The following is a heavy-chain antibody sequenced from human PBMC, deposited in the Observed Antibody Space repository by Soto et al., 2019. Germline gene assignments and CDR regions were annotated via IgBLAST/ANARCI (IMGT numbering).Heavy chain of an antibody. CDR3: AGIGEEIYYGMDV. J-gene: IGHJ6*02. Sequence: QVQLQESGPGLVKPSETLSLTCTVSGGSMRSYYWNWIRQPAGEGLEWIGRIYARGSTKYNPSLESRVTMFVYVSQNQFSLRVTSVTAADTAVYYCAGIGEEIYYGMDVWGQGTTVTVSS. CDR2: IYARGST. D-gene: IGHD3-3*01. V-gene: IGHV4-4*07. CDR1: GGSMRSYY.